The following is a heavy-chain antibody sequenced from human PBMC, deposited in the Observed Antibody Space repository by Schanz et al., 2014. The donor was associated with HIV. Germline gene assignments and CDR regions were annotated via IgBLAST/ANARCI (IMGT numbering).Heavy chain of an antibody. Sequence: QVQLEQSGAEVKKPGASVKVSCKASGYTFSGYYLHWVRQAPGQGLEWMGWINTASGGTETAHQFQDRLTLTTQTSTGTAYMELRSLRSDDTAVYYCAKSPIFGDVIFYGMDVWGQGTTVTVSS. CDR1: GYTFSGYY. D-gene: IGHD3-3*02. V-gene: IGHV1-2*02. CDR2: INTASGGT. CDR3: AKSPIFGDVIFYGMDV. J-gene: IGHJ6*02.